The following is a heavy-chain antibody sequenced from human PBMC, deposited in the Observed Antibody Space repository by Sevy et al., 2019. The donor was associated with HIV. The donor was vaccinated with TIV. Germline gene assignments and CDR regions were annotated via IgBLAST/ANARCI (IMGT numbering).Heavy chain of an antibody. V-gene: IGHV3-15*01. Sequence: GGSLRLSCAASGFTFSIIYMNWVRQSPGKGLEWVGRMKSKTDGGTTDYAVPVKDRFTMSRDDSKNTLYLQMNSLKADDTAVYYCTTVGFPNWGSEAFHIWGQGTMVTVSS. J-gene: IGHJ3*02. D-gene: IGHD3-16*01. CDR3: TTVGFPNWGSEAFHI. CDR1: GFTFSIIY. CDR2: MKSKTDGGTT.